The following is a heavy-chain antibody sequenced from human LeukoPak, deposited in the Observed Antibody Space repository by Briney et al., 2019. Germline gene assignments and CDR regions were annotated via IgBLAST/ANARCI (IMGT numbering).Heavy chain of an antibody. CDR2: ISAYNGNT. CDR3: ARVGGEDCSSTSCYRGAFDI. V-gene: IGHV1-18*01. CDR1: GYTFTSYS. D-gene: IGHD2-2*01. J-gene: IGHJ3*02. Sequence: ASVKVSCKASGYTFTSYSISWVRQAPGQGLEWMGWISAYNGNTNYAQKLQGRVTMTTDTSTSTAYMELRSLRSDDTAVYYCARVGGEDCSSTSCYRGAFDIWGQGTMVTVSS.